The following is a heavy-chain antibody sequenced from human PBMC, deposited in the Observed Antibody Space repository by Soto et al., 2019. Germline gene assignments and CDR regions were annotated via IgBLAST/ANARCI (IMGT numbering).Heavy chain of an antibody. CDR3: AKDPEVGYSYDYYFDY. CDR2: ISYDGSNK. CDR1: GFTFSSYG. V-gene: IGHV3-30*18. J-gene: IGHJ4*02. D-gene: IGHD5-18*01. Sequence: QVQLVESGGGVVQPGRSLRLSCAASGFTFSSYGMHWVRQAPGKGLEWVAVISYDGSNKYYADSVKGRFTISRDNSKNPLYLQMNSLRAEDTAVYYCAKDPEVGYSYDYYFDYWGQGTLVTVSS.